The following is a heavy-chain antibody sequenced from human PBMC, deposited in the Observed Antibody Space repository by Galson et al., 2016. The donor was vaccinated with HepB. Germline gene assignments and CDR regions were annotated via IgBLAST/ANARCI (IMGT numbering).Heavy chain of an antibody. CDR1: GFTFSWFG. CDR3: ARDRRQNYAFFDS. CDR2: ISRTGETF. J-gene: IGHJ4*02. D-gene: IGHD3-16*01. V-gene: IGHV3-48*02. Sequence: SLRLSCAASGFTFSWFGMHWVRQAPGKGLEWVSYISRTGETFYYANSVKGRFTISRDNAKNLLYLQMNSLSDEDTAVYYCARDRRQNYAFFDSWGQGTPLTVSS.